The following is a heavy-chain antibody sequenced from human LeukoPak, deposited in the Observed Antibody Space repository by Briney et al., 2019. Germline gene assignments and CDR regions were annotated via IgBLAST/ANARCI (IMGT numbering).Heavy chain of an antibody. V-gene: IGHV3-23*01. J-gene: IGHJ5*02. D-gene: IGHD6-13*01. CDR3: AKDRIAAAGTDWFDP. CDR1: GFPFNNYG. Sequence: PGGSLRLSCAASGFPFNNYGMHWVRQAPGKGLEWVSAISGSGGSTYYADSVKGRFTISRDNSKNTLYLQMNSLRAEDTAVYYCAKDRIAAAGTDWFDPWGQGTLVTVSS. CDR2: ISGSGGST.